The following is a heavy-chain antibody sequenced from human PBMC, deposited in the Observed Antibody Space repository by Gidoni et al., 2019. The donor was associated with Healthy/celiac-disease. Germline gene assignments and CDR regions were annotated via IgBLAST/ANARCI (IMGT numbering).Heavy chain of an antibody. D-gene: IGHD6-19*01. J-gene: IGHJ4*02. CDR3: AKGGGSGWYSDY. Sequence: QVQLVESGGGVVQPGRSLRLSCAASGFPFSSYGMHWVRQAPGKGLEWVAVISYDGSNKYYADSVKGRFTISRDNSKNTLYLQMNSLRAEDTAVYYCAKGGGSGWYSDYWGQGTLVTVSS. CDR1: GFPFSSYG. V-gene: IGHV3-30*18. CDR2: ISYDGSNK.